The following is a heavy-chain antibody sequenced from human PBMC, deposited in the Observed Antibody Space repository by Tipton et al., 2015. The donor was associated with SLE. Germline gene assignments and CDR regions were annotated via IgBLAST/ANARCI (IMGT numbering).Heavy chain of an antibody. CDR2: ISAYNGNT. Sequence: QSGAEVKKPGASVKVSCKASGYTFTSYGISWGRQAPGQGLEWMGCISAYNGNTNYAQKLQGRVTMTTDTSTSTAYMELRSLRSDDTAVYYCARQELNQLDLKGSYYYMDVWGKGPTFPVSS. J-gene: IGHJ6*03. CDR1: GYTFTSYG. D-gene: IGHD1-7*01. CDR3: ARQELNQLDLKGSYYYMDV. V-gene: IGHV1-18*01.